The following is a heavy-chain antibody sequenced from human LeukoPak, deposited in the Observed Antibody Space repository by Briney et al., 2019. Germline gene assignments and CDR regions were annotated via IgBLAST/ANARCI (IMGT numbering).Heavy chain of an antibody. J-gene: IGHJ4*02. CDR3: ARTAVAGTEAVDY. D-gene: IGHD6-19*01. CDR2: IYHSGST. CDR1: GYSISSGYY. Sequence: SETLSLTCAVSGYSISSGYYWGWIRQPPGKGLEWIGSIYHSGSTYYNPSLKSRVTISVDTSKNQFSLKLSSVTAADTAVYYCARTAVAGTEAVDYRGQGTLVTVSS. V-gene: IGHV4-38-2*01.